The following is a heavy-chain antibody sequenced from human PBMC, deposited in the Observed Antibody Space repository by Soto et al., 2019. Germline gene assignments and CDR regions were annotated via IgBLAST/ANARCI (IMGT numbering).Heavy chain of an antibody. Sequence: QVQLQESGPGLVKPSGTLSLTCAVSGVSISSSNWWSWVRQPPGKGLEWLGELYHSGRTNYNPSRNRRVRISVDKSNTQSSLTRTSVPAADTAVYDCALGSGASFYWGQGPLVTVSS. V-gene: IGHV4-4*02. CDR2: LYHSGRT. D-gene: IGHD2-15*01. CDR3: ALGSGASFY. CDR1: GVSISSSNW. J-gene: IGHJ4*02.